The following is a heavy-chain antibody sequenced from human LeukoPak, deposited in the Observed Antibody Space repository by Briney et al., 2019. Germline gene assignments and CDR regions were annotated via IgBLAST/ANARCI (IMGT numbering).Heavy chain of an antibody. J-gene: IGHJ3*02. Sequence: GGSLTLSCAASGFTFSSYAMHWVRQAPGKGLEWVAVISYDGSNKYYADSVKGRFTISRDNSKNTLYLQMNSLRAEDTAVYYCARVGEMGVTTGQFAFDIWGQGTMGSVSS. V-gene: IGHV3-30*04. D-gene: IGHD4-11*01. CDR2: ISYDGSNK. CDR1: GFTFSSYA. CDR3: ARVGEMGVTTGQFAFDI.